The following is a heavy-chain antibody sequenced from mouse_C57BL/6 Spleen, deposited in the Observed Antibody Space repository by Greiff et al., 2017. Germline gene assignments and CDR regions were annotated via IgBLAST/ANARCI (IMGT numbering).Heavy chain of an antibody. D-gene: IGHD1-1*01. J-gene: IGHJ2*01. CDR1: GFTFSSYA. CDR3: ARDGYYGSHFDY. V-gene: IGHV5-4*01. CDR2: ISDGGSYT. Sequence: EVKLMESGGGLVKPGGSLKLSCAASGFTFSSYAMSWVRQTPEKRLEWVATISDGGSYTYYPDNVKGRFTISRDNAKNTLYLQMSHLKSEDTAMYYCARDGYYGSHFDYWGQGTTLTVSS.